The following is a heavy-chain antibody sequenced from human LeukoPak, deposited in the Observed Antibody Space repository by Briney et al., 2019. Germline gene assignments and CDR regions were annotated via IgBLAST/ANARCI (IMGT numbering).Heavy chain of an antibody. D-gene: IGHD6-6*01. J-gene: IGHJ4*02. V-gene: IGHV4-59*01. Sequence: SETLSLTCTASGGSISSYYWSWIRQPPGKGLEWIGEINHSGSTNYNPSLKSRVTISVDTSKNQFSLKLSSVTAADTAVYYCARGIAARHDEFDYWGQGTLVTVSS. CDR2: INHSGST. CDR3: ARGIAARHDEFDY. CDR1: GGSISSYY.